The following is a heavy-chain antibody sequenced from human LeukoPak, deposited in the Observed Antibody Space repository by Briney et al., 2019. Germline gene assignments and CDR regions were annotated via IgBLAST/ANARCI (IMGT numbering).Heavy chain of an antibody. Sequence: GGSLRLSCAASGFSFSDSYMSWIRQAPGRGLEYISYITPSGDYMSYTDSVKGRFTFSRDNAKNSLYLQMNSLRAEDTAVYYCAREAHYYDSGGYYRPYYFDSWGQGTLVSVSS. CDR1: GFSFSDSY. D-gene: IGHD3-22*01. V-gene: IGHV3-11*01. CDR2: ITPSGDYM. J-gene: IGHJ4*02. CDR3: AREAHYYDSGGYYRPYYFDS.